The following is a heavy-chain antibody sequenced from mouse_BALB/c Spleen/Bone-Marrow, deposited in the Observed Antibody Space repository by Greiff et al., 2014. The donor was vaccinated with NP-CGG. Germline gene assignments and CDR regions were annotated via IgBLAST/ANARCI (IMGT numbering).Heavy chain of an antibody. CDR2: ILPGRGST. V-gene: IGHV1-9*01. J-gene: IGHJ4*01. CDR3: ARWDTTAMDY. CDR1: GYTFSSYW. D-gene: IGHD1-1*01. Sequence: VQLQQSGAELMKPGASVKISCKATGYTFSSYWIEWVKQRPGHGLEWIGEILPGRGSTNYNEKFKGKATFTSDTSSNPVIMKLSSQTSEESAGYYCARWDTTAMDYWGQGTSVTVSS.